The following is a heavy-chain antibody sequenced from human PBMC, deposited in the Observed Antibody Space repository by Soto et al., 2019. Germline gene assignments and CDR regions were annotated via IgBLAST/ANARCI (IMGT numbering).Heavy chain of an antibody. J-gene: IGHJ6*02. D-gene: IGHD3-9*01. V-gene: IGHV4-39*01. Sequence: SETLSLTCTVSGGSISSSTYYWGWIRQPPGKGLEWIGSIYYSGTTYYNPSLKSRVTISVDTSQNQFSLKLRSVTAADTAVYYCARACRTGYHYYYGMDVWGQGTTVIVSS. CDR2: IYYSGTT. CDR3: ARACRTGYHYYYGMDV. CDR1: GGSISSSTYY.